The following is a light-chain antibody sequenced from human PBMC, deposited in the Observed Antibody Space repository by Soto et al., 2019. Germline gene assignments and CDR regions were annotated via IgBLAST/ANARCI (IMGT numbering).Light chain of an antibody. CDR3: QHYNSYSEA. V-gene: IGKV1-5*03. Sequence: EIQMTQSPSSLSASVGDRVTITCQASQNINNYLNWYQQKPGRAPKLLIYKASTLKSGVPSRFSGSGSGTEFTLTISSLQPDDFATYYCQHYNSYSEAFGQGTKVDI. J-gene: IGKJ1*01. CDR2: KAS. CDR1: QNINNY.